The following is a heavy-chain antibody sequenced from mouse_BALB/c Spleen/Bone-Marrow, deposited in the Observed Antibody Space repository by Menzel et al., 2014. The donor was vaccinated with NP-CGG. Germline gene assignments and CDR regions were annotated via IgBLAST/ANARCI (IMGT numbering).Heavy chain of an antibody. V-gene: IGHV5-6-2*01. CDR3: ARQGYPYFDY. J-gene: IGHJ2*01. Sequence: EVKLVESGGGLVKLGGSLKLSCAASGFTSXSYYMSWVRQTPEKRLELVAAINSNGGSTYYPDTVKGRFTISRDNAKNTLYLQMSSLKSEDTALYYCARQGYPYFDYWGQGTTLTVSS. CDR2: INSNGGST. D-gene: IGHD2-14*01. CDR1: GFTSXSYY.